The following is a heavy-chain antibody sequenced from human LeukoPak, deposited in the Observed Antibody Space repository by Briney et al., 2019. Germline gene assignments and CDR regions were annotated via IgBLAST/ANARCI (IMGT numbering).Heavy chain of an antibody. CDR2: INSDGSST. V-gene: IGHV3-74*01. CDR1: GFTFSRYW. CDR3: ARDWTYYDSSGYFEY. Sequence: GGSLRLSCAASGFTFSRYWMHWVRQAPGKGLEWVSRINSDGSSTSYADSVKGRFTISRDNAKNTLYLEMNSLRVEDTAEYYCARDWTYYDSSGYFEYWGQGTLVTVSS. J-gene: IGHJ4*02. D-gene: IGHD3-22*01.